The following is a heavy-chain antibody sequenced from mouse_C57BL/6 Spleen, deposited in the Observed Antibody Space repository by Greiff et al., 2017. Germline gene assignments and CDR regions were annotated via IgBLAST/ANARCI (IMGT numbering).Heavy chain of an antibody. D-gene: IGHD1-1*01. CDR2: INPSNGGT. Sequence: QVQLQQSGTELVKPGASVKLSCKASGYTFTSYWMNWVKQRPGQGLEWIGNINPSNGGTNYNEKFKSKATLTVDKSSSTAYMQLSSLTSEDSAVYYCARFDYYGSSYVRAMDYWGQGTSVTASS. CDR3: ARFDYYGSSYVRAMDY. CDR1: GYTFTSYW. J-gene: IGHJ4*01. V-gene: IGHV1-53*01.